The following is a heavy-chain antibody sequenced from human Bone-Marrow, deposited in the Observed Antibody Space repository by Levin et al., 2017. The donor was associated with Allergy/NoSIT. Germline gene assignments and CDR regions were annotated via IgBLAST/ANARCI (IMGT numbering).Heavy chain of an antibody. J-gene: IGHJ5*02. CDR1: GGSISSQY. V-gene: IGHV4-59*11. D-gene: IGHD6-13*01. Sequence: GSLRLSCSVSGGSISSQYWNWIRQSPGKGLEWIGYIYSSGSTNYNPSLKSRVTMSVDTSQNQFSLKLKSVTDADTAVYYCAGRGHTSSWFVGDWFDPWGQGTLVTVSS. CDR3: AGRGHTSSWFVGDWFDP. CDR2: IYSSGST.